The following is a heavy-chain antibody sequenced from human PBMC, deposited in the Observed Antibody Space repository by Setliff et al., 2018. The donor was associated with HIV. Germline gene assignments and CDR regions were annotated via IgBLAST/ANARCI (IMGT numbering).Heavy chain of an antibody. CDR3: ARGPPIVVVPAALLTFDY. J-gene: IGHJ4*02. CDR1: GYTFTNFG. V-gene: IGHV1-18*01. D-gene: IGHD2-2*01. CDR2: ISPYNGNT. Sequence: ASVKVSCKASGYTFTNFGITWVRQAPGQGLEWMGWISPYNGNTNYAPELHGRVTMTTDTSTSTASLELRSLRSDDTAVYYCARGPPIVVVPAALLTFDYWGQGTLVTAPQ.